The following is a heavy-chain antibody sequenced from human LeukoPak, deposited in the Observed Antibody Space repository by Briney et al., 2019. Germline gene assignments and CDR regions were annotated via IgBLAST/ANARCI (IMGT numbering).Heavy chain of an antibody. V-gene: IGHV4-4*08. CDR1: GGFTIYY. CDR2: INYSGST. Sequence: SETLSLTCTVSGGFTIYYWSWIRQPPGKGLEWIGYINYSGSTSYNPSLKSRVTISVDTSKNQFSLKLSSVTAADTAVYYCARDRGYYDSSGPLYYFDYWGQGTLVTVSS. D-gene: IGHD3-22*01. J-gene: IGHJ4*02. CDR3: ARDRGYYDSSGPLYYFDY.